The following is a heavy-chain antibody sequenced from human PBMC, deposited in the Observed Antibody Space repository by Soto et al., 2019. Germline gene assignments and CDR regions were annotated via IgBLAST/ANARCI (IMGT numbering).Heavy chain of an antibody. J-gene: IGHJ5*02. V-gene: IGHV4-34*01. D-gene: IGHD6-13*01. Sequence: QVQLQQWGAGLLKPSETLSLTCAVYGGSFSGYYWSWIRQPPGKGLEWIGEINHSGSTNYNPSLKSRVTISVDTSKTQFSLKLSSVTAADTAVYYCARGRKGSSSWYGWFDPWGQGTLVTVSS. CDR1: GGSFSGYY. CDR2: INHSGST. CDR3: ARGRKGSSSWYGWFDP.